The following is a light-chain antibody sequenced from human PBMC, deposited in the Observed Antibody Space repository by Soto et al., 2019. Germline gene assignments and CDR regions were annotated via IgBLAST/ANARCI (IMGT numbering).Light chain of an antibody. CDR3: LQYSNGPRT. J-gene: IGKJ1*01. V-gene: IGKV3-15*01. CDR1: QSVGSS. CDR2: GAY. Sequence: EKVMTQSPATLSVSPGEGATLSCRASQSVGSSLAWYQHKPGQAPRLLIYGAYTRATGIPARFSGSGYGAEFTLTINSLQSEDFALYYCLQYSNGPRTFGQGTKVDIK.